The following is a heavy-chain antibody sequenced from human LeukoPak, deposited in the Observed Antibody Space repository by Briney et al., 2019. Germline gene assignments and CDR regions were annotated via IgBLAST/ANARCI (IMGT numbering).Heavy chain of an antibody. D-gene: IGHD3-16*01. CDR2: ISGSGGST. J-gene: IGHJ5*02. Sequence: GGSLRLSCAASGITFSSYAMSWVRQAPGKGLEWVSAISGSGGSTYYADSVKGRFTISRDKPKNTLYLQMNSLRAEDTAVYYCAKSAVMWRPGWFDPWGQGTLVTVSS. CDR1: GITFSSYA. CDR3: AKSAVMWRPGWFDP. V-gene: IGHV3-23*01.